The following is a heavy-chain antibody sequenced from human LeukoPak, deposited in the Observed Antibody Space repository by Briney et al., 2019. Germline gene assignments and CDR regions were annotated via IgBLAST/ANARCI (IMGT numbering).Heavy chain of an antibody. J-gene: IGHJ4*02. CDR2: IYYSGST. D-gene: IGHD2-15*01. V-gene: IGHV4-39*01. CDR1: SDSISSSSYY. CDR3: ARGYCSGGSCYEVDY. Sequence: SETLSLTCTVSSDSISSSSYYWGWIRQPPGKGLEWIGSIYYSGSTYYNPSLKSRVTISVDTSKNQCSLKLSSVTAADTAVYYCARGYCSGGSCYEVDYWGQGTLVTVSS.